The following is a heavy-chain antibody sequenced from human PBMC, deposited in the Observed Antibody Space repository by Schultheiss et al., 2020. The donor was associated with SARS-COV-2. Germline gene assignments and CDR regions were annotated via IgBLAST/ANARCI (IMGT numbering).Heavy chain of an antibody. CDR3: TSYYYDSSGYYRSYYYGMDV. CDR1: GFTFSNAW. Sequence: GGSLRLSCAASGFTFSNAWMSWVRQAPGKGLEWVGRIKSKTDGGTTDYAAPVKGRFTISRDDSKNTLYLQMNSLKTEDTAVYYCTSYYYDSSGYYRSYYYGMDVWGQGTTVTVSS. J-gene: IGHJ6*02. D-gene: IGHD3-22*01. V-gene: IGHV3-15*01. CDR2: IKSKTDGGTT.